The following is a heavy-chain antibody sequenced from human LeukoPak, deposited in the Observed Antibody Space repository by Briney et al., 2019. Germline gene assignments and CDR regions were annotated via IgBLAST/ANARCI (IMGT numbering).Heavy chain of an antibody. D-gene: IGHD3-22*01. Sequence: SETLSLTCTVSVHSISDYYWSWVRQSPGKGLEWIWYTYGRGGPKYNTSLTGRVTIAPDTPKNQFSLKLSSVNAADRAVYYCARHPARGDSGYAFDNWGQGTLVTVSS. CDR2: TYGRGGP. V-gene: IGHV4-59*08. CDR1: VHSISDYY. CDR3: ARHPARGDSGYAFDN. J-gene: IGHJ4*02.